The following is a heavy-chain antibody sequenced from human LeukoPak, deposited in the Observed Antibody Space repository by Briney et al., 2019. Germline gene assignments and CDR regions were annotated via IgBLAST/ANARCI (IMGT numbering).Heavy chain of an antibody. CDR1: GFTFTMFG. D-gene: IGHD1-14*01. J-gene: IGHJ6*04. V-gene: IGHV3-33*01. Sequence: GGSLRLSCAASGFTFTMFGIHWVRQAPGKGLEWVSVIWFDGSKTYYADSVKGRFTISRGTSQNTVFLQMNSLRAEDTAVYYCVRDTGYNKYGMDVWGKGTTVTVSS. CDR2: IWFDGSKT. CDR3: VRDTGYNKYGMDV.